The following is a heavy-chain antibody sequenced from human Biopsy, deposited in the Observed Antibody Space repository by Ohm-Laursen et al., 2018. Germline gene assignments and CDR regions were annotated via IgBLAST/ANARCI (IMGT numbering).Heavy chain of an antibody. V-gene: IGHV1-46*01. CDR3: ARESPLRLGVCGAIRCFKEVFGMDV. Sequence: SVKVSCKVSGYNFGNYYINWVRKVPGQGLEWLGVINPVAEATMYAQKFQDRITMTRDTSTNTVYMDLASLTSEDTAVYYCARESPLRLGVCGAIRCFKEVFGMDVWGQGTTVIVSS. CDR1: GYNFGNYY. J-gene: IGHJ6*02. D-gene: IGHD2-21*01. CDR2: INPVAEAT.